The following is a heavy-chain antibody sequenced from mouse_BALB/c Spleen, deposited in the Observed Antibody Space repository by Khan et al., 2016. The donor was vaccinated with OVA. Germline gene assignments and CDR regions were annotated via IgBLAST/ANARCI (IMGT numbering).Heavy chain of an antibody. Sequence: VQLKQSGTVLAGPGASVKMSCKASGYSFTSYWMHWVKQRPGQGLEWIGGIYPGNSDTSYNQKFKGKAKLTAVTSASTANMELRSLTNEDSAVYYCTRAGYGAFAYWGQGTLVTVSA. V-gene: IGHV1-5*01. CDR3: TRAGYGAFAY. CDR1: GYSFTSYW. D-gene: IGHD1-1*01. CDR2: IYPGNSDT. J-gene: IGHJ3*01.